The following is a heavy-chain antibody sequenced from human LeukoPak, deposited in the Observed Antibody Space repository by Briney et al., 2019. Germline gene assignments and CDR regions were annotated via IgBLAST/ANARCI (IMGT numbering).Heavy chain of an antibody. Sequence: RAGGSLRLSCAASGFTFSSYAMSWVRQAPGKGLEWVSAISGSGGSTYYADSVKGRFTISRDNSKNTLYLQMNSLRAEDTAVYYCAKDLGYSYGSSYYYGMDVWGQGTTVTVSS. CDR2: ISGSGGST. D-gene: IGHD5-18*01. J-gene: IGHJ6*02. CDR1: GFTFSSYA. CDR3: AKDLGYSYGSSYYYGMDV. V-gene: IGHV3-23*01.